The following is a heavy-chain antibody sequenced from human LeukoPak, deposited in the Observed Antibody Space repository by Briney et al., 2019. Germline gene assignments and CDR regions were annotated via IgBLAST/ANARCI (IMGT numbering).Heavy chain of an antibody. CDR2: IWYDGSNK. J-gene: IGHJ6*02. Sequence: GRSLRLSCAASGFTFSSYGMHWVRQAPGKGLEWVAVIWYDGSNKYYADSVKGRFTISRDNSKNTLYLQMNSLRAEDTAVYYCAKALGYCSSTSCSSYYYYGMDVWGQGTTVTVSS. V-gene: IGHV3-33*06. D-gene: IGHD2-2*01. CDR1: GFTFSSYG. CDR3: AKALGYCSSTSCSSYYYYGMDV.